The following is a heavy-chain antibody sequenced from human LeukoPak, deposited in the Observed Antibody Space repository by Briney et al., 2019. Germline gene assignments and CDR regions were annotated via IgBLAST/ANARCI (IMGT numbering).Heavy chain of an antibody. J-gene: IGHJ4*02. CDR2: IYSSGST. Sequence: SETLSLTCTVSGGSISSGSYYWSWIRQPAGKGLEWIGRIYSSGSTTYNPSLKSRVTISVDRSKNQFSLKLSSVTAADTAVYYCARDPSGLDYDSSGDYWGQGALVTVSS. CDR3: ARDPSGLDYDSSGDY. CDR1: GGSISSGSYY. V-gene: IGHV4-61*02. D-gene: IGHD3-22*01.